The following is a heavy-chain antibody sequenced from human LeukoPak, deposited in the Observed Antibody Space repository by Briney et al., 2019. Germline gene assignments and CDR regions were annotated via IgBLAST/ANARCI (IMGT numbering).Heavy chain of an antibody. CDR3: AKGAGYYGSGSSIDY. J-gene: IGHJ4*02. CDR2: ISGDAVTS. CDR1: GFTFKNYA. D-gene: IGHD3-10*01. V-gene: IGHV3-23*01. Sequence: GGSLRLSCAASGFTFKNYAMNWVRQSPGQGLEWVSTISGDAVTSWYADSVKGRFTVSRDNSKNIVFLQMNNLRAEDTAVYYCAKGAGYYGSGSSIDYWGQGTLVTVSS.